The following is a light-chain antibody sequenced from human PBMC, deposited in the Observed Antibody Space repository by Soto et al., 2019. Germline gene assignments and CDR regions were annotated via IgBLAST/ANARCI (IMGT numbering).Light chain of an antibody. CDR2: GNS. Sequence: QSVLTQPPSVSGAPGQRVTISCTGSSSNIGAGYDVHWYQQLPGTAPKLLVYGNSNRPSGVPDQFSGSKSGTSASLVITGLQAEDEADYYCQSDDSSLSGVVFGGGTKLTGL. V-gene: IGLV1-40*01. CDR3: QSDDSSLSGVV. CDR1: SSNIGAGYD. J-gene: IGLJ2*01.